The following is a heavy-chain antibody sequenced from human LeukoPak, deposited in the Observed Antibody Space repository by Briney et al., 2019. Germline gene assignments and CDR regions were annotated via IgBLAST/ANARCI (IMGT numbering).Heavy chain of an antibody. CDR1: GGTFRNYA. J-gene: IGHJ4*02. CDR2: IIPIFGTA. Sequence: SVKLSCKAAGGTFRNYAINWVRQAPGQGLEWMGGIIPIFGTANYAQKFQGRVTITADKSTSTAYMELSSLRSEDPAVYYCASAGGGWYSIDYWGQGTLVTVSS. V-gene: IGHV1-69*06. D-gene: IGHD6-19*01. CDR3: ASAGGGWYSIDY.